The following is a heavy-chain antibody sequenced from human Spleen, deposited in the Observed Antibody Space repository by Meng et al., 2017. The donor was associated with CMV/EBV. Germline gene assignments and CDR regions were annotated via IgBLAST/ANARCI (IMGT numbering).Heavy chain of an antibody. D-gene: IGHD3-3*01. CDR3: AMINYDFWSGYPLSGMDV. V-gene: IGHV3-23*01. J-gene: IGHJ6*02. CDR2: ISGSGGST. Sequence: GESLKISCAASGFTFSSYAMSWVRQAPGKGLEWVSAISGSGGSTYYADSVKGRFTISRDNSKNTLYLQMNSLRAEDTAVYYCAMINYDFWSGYPLSGMDVWGQGTTVTVSS. CDR1: GFTFSSYA.